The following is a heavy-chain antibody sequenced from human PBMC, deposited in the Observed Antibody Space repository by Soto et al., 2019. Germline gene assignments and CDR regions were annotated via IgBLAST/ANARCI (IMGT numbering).Heavy chain of an antibody. CDR1: GGSISSSSYY. Sequence: TLSLTCTVSGGSISSSSYYWGWIRQPPGKGLEWIGSIYYSGSTYYNPSLKSRVTISVDTSKNQFSLKLSSVTAADTAVYYCARGRNWFDPWGQGTLVTVSS. J-gene: IGHJ5*02. CDR2: IYYSGST. CDR3: ARGRNWFDP. V-gene: IGHV4-39*01.